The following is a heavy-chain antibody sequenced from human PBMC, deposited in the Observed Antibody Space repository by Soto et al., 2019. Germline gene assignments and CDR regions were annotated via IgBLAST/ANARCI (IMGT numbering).Heavy chain of an antibody. D-gene: IGHD3-22*01. J-gene: IGHJ3*02. CDR2: IYYGGGT. V-gene: IGHV4-31*03. CDR1: VGPISIRVYY. CDR3: ARDGGTLYYYDSSGYYPGAFEI. Sequence: SETLAVPCTFPVGPISIRVYYRSWIRQHPGKGMHWLGYIYYGGGTYYNPSLKSRFTISVDTSKNQFSLKLSSVTAEDTAVYYCARDGGTLYYYDSSGYYPGAFEIWGQGTMVT.